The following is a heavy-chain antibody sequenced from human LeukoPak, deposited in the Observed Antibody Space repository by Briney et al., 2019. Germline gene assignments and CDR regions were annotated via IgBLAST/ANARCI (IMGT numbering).Heavy chain of an antibody. D-gene: IGHD6-13*01. CDR1: GGFISSSSYY. CDR2: IYYSGST. V-gene: IGHV4-39*07. CDR3: AGRSSSWYPYAFDI. Sequence: SETLSLTCTVSGGFISSSSYYWGWIRQPPGKGLEWIGSIYYSGSTYYNPSLKSRVTISVDTSKNQFSLKLSSVTAADTAVYYCAGRSSSWYPYAFDIWGQGTMVTVSS. J-gene: IGHJ3*02.